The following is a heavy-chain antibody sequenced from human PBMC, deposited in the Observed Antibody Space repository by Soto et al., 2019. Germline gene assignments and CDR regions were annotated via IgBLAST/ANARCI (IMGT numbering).Heavy chain of an antibody. CDR3: AGGGVRGVLTQARDHYVMAV. CDR1: GYSFTSYW. CDR2: IYPGDSDT. Sequence: PGESLKISCKGSGYSFTSYWIGWVRQMPGKGLEWMGIIYPGDSDTRYSPSFQGQVTISADKSISTAYLQWSSLKASDTAMYYCAGGGVRGVLTQARDHYVMAVWGQGTTVPVSS. J-gene: IGHJ6*01. D-gene: IGHD3-10*01. V-gene: IGHV5-51*01.